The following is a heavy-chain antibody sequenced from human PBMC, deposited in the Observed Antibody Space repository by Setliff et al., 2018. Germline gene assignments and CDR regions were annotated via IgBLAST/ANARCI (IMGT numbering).Heavy chain of an antibody. V-gene: IGHV3-20*04. J-gene: IGHJ4*02. CDR1: GFTFDVSG. CDR3: SSYLVS. Sequence: LRLSCGTSGFTFDVSGMSWVRQAPGKGLEWVSSINWSGGSRAYADSVKGRFTISRDNAKNSMYLEMNSLRAEDTAFYYCSSYLVSWGQGALVTVSS. CDR2: INWSGGSR. D-gene: IGHD2-21*01.